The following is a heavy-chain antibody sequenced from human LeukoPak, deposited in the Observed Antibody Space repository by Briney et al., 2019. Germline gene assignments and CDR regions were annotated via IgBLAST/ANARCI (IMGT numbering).Heavy chain of an antibody. CDR1: GFTFSSYW. J-gene: IGHJ4*02. CDR3: ARARDAHFDY. CDR2: IYSGGST. Sequence: PGGSLRLSCAASGFTFSSYWMSWVRQAPGKGLEWVSVIYSGGSTYYADSVKGRFTISRHNSKNTLYLQMNSLRAEDTAVYYCARARDAHFDYWGQGTLVTVSS. V-gene: IGHV3-53*04.